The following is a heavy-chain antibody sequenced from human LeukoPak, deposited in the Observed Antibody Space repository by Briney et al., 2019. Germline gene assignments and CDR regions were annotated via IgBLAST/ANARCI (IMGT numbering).Heavy chain of an antibody. CDR2: ISSSSSTI. D-gene: IGHD3-9*01. J-gene: IGHJ4*02. CDR3: ARVLDFDWLLPADY. V-gene: IGHV3-48*01. CDR1: GFTFSSYS. Sequence: GGSLRLSCAASGFTFSSYSMNWVRQAPGKGLEWVSYISSSSSTIYYADSVKGRFTISRDNAKNSLYLQTNSLRAEDTAVYYCARVLDFDWLLPADYWGQGTLVTVSS.